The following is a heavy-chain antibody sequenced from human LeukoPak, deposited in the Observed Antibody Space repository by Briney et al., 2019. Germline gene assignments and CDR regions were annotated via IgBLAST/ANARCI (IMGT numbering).Heavy chain of an antibody. CDR3: TTELNGNY. V-gene: IGHV3-15*01. CDR2: IKSITDGGTT. Sequence: PGGSLRLSCAASGFTFSNAWMSWVRQAPGKGLEWVGRIKSITDGGTTDYAATVKVSFTISRDESKKTLYLQRNSLKTEDTAVYYCTTELNGNYWGQGTLVTVSS. D-gene: IGHD1-1*01. J-gene: IGHJ4*02. CDR1: GFTFSNAW.